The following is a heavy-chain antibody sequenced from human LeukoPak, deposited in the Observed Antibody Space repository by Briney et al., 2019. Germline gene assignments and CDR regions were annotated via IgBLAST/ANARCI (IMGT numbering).Heavy chain of an antibody. Sequence: ASVKVSCKASGGTFSSYAISWVRQAPGQGLEWMGGIIPIFGTANYAHKFQGRVTITADESTSTAYMELSSLRSEDTAVYYCARWLRLVRGGYNWFDPWGQGTLVTVSS. V-gene: IGHV1-69*13. CDR3: ARWLRLVRGGYNWFDP. CDR2: IIPIFGTA. D-gene: IGHD5-12*01. J-gene: IGHJ5*02. CDR1: GGTFSSYA.